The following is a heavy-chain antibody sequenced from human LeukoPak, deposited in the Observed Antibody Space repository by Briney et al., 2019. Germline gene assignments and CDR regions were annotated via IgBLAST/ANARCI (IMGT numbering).Heavy chain of an antibody. CDR1: GFTFSSYW. CDR3: AKDRSRSYSSFDS. Sequence: GGSLRLSCAASGFTFSSYWMSWVRQAPGKGLEWVSYISSSSSTIYYADSVKGRFTISRDNAKNSLYLQMNSLRTEDTAFYYCAKDRSRSYSSFDSWGQGTLVSVSS. J-gene: IGHJ4*02. V-gene: IGHV3-48*04. D-gene: IGHD6-19*01. CDR2: ISSSSSTI.